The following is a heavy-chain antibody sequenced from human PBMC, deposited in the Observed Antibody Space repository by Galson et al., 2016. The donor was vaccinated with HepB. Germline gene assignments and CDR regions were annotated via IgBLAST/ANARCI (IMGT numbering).Heavy chain of an antibody. CDR3: ARAYQYTLDY. Sequence: SLRLSCAASGLTFSRFWMTWVRQAPGKGLEWVANINQDGSEKHYLDSVRGRFTISRDNAKNSLYLQMNSLRAEDTAVYFCARAYQYTLDYWGQGTLVTFSS. D-gene: IGHD1-1*01. CDR2: INQDGSEK. CDR1: GLTFSRFW. V-gene: IGHV3-7*04. J-gene: IGHJ4*02.